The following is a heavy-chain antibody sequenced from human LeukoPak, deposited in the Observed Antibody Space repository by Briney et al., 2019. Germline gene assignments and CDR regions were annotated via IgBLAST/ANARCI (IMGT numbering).Heavy chain of an antibody. J-gene: IGHJ4*02. CDR2: IYYSGST. Sequence: SETLSLTCTVSGGSISSSSYYWGWIRQPPGKGLEWIGGIYYSGSTYYNPSLKSRVTISVDTSKNQFSLKLSSVTAADTAVYYCARERSQDYYDSSGYYCWGQGTLVTVSS. CDR1: GGSISSSSYY. D-gene: IGHD3-22*01. CDR3: ARERSQDYYDSSGYYC. V-gene: IGHV4-39*07.